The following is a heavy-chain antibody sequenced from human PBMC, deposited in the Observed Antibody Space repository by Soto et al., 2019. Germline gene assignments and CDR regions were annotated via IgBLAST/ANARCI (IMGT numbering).Heavy chain of an antibody. CDR3: ARYPGLAVVGRGTSFEH. D-gene: IGHD6-19*01. Sequence: QVQLVQSGAEVKKPGSSVKVSCKASGDTFRNYAFTWVRQAPGQGLEWMGTIIPLFSTRYAQKFQGRVTMTADESTSTVYMDLSSLKSDDTAVYYCARYPGLAVVGRGTSFEHWGQGTLVTVSS. CDR2: IIPLFST. CDR1: GDTFRNYA. V-gene: IGHV1-69*18. J-gene: IGHJ1*01.